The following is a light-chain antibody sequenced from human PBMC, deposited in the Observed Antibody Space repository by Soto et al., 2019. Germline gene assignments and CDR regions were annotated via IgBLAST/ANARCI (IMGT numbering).Light chain of an antibody. CDR2: SAS. J-gene: IGKJ2*01. CDR3: QKYNSAPNT. V-gene: IGKV1-27*01. Sequence: DIRVTQSPSSLSAFVGDTVTITCRASQDIIYYLAWYQQKPGKVPKLLIHSASTLQTGVQSRFSGSGSGTVFTLTINNLQPEDVATYYCQKYNSAPNTFGQGSRLEIK. CDR1: QDIIYY.